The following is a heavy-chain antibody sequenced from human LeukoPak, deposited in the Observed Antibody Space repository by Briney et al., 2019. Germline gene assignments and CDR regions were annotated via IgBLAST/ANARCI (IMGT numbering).Heavy chain of an antibody. J-gene: IGHJ6*03. V-gene: IGHV3-20*04. Sequence: GGSLRLSCAASGLTFDDYGMSWVRQAPGKGLEWVSGINWNGGSTGYADSVKGRFTISRGNAKNSLYLQMNSLRAEDTALYYCARRRRVVVPAAIPYYYYYMDVWGKGTTVTVSS. CDR1: GLTFDDYG. CDR2: INWNGGST. CDR3: ARRRRVVVPAAIPYYYYYMDV. D-gene: IGHD2-2*01.